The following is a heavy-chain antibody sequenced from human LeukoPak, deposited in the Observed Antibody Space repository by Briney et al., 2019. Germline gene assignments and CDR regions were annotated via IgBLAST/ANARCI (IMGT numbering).Heavy chain of an antibody. CDR3: ARWLQFPLSFDY. CDR1: GFTFSDYY. J-gene: IGHJ4*02. CDR2: ISSSGGDI. V-gene: IGHV3-11*01. D-gene: IGHD5-24*01. Sequence: GGSLRLSCAASGFTFSDYYLSWIRQAPGKGLEWVSYISSSGGDIYYGDSVKGRFTISRDNAKNSLYLQMNSLRGEDTAVYYCARWLQFPLSFDYWGPGTLVTVSS.